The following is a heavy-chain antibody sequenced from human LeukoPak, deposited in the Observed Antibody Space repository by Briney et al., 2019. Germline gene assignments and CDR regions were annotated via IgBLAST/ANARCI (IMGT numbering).Heavy chain of an antibody. J-gene: IGHJ4*02. Sequence: SETLSLTCAVYGGSFSGYYWSWIRQPPGKGLEWIGEINHSGSTNYNPSLKSRVTISVDTSKNQFSLKLSSVTAADTAVYYCARGTTTNKDFFDYWGQGTLVTVPP. V-gene: IGHV4-34*01. D-gene: IGHD4-17*01. CDR3: ARGTTTNKDFFDY. CDR1: GGSFSGYY. CDR2: INHSGST.